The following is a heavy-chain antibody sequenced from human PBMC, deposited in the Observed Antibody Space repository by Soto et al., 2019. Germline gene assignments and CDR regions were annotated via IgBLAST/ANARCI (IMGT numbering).Heavy chain of an antibody. CDR2: VSFDGSNK. V-gene: IGHV3-30-3*01. CDR1: GFTFSTHA. CDR3: ASDQTGITTTGGGRIDH. J-gene: IGHJ4*02. Sequence: QVQLVESGGGVVQPGRSLSVSWAASGFTFSTHAMHWVRQAPGKGLECVAIVSFDGSNKYYADSVKGRFTISRDNSKNTLYLQMSGLTPEDTAVYYCASDQTGITTTGGGRIDHWGQGTLVTVSS. D-gene: IGHD1-20*01.